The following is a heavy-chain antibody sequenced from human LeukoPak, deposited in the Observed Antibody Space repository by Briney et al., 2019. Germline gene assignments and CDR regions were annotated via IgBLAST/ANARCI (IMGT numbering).Heavy chain of an antibody. V-gene: IGHV3-21*01. CDR1: GYPFSNYG. Sequence: AGGSLRLSCAASGYPFSNYGMDWVRQTPGKGLEWVSSISSSSSYIYYADSVKGRFTISRDNAKNSLYLQMNSLRAEDTAVYYCARDTVVVPAARGMDVWGQGTTVTVSS. D-gene: IGHD2-2*01. J-gene: IGHJ6*02. CDR2: ISSSSSYI. CDR3: ARDTVVVPAARGMDV.